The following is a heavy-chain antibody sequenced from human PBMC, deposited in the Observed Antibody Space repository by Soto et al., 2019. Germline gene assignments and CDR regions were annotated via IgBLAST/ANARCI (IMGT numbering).Heavy chain of an antibody. CDR2: IYYSGST. V-gene: IGHV4-4*02. Sequence: SETLSLTCAVSGGSISSSNWWSWVRQPPGKGLEWIGEIYYSGSTNYNPSLTSRVTISVDTSKNQCSLKLSSVTAADTAVYYCARGYCSGGSCGLFDYWGQGTLVTVSS. D-gene: IGHD2-15*01. J-gene: IGHJ4*02. CDR3: ARGYCSGGSCGLFDY. CDR1: GGSISSSNW.